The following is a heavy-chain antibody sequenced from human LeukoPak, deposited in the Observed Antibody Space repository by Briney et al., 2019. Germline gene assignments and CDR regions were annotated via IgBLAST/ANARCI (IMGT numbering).Heavy chain of an antibody. J-gene: IGHJ4*02. CDR2: IVVGSGNT. CDR1: GFTFTSSA. V-gene: IGHV1-58*01. Sequence: SVKVSCKASGFTFTSSAVQWVRQARGQRLEWIGWIVVGSGNTNYAQKFQERVTITRDMSTSTAYMELSSLRSEDTAVYYCAADHYYDSSGYSDWGQGTLVTVSS. CDR3: AADHYYDSSGYSD. D-gene: IGHD3-22*01.